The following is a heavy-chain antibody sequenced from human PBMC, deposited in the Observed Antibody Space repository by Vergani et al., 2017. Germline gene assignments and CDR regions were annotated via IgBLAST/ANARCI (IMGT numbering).Heavy chain of an antibody. Sequence: QVQLVQSGAEVQKPGASVKVSCKASGYTFTGYYMHWVRQAPGQGLEWMGWINPNSGGTNYAQKFQGRVTMTRDTSISTAYMELSRLRSDDTAVYYCARDRNGVVPAAMRYYYGMDVWGQGTTVTVSS. J-gene: IGHJ6*02. D-gene: IGHD2-2*01. CDR2: INPNSGGT. CDR3: ARDRNGVVPAAMRYYYGMDV. V-gene: IGHV1-2*02. CDR1: GYTFTGYY.